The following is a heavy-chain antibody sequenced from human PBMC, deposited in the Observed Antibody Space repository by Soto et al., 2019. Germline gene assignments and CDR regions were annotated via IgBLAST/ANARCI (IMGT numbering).Heavy chain of an antibody. CDR2: ISAYNCNT. CDR1: GYTFTSYG. CDR3: ARSSSGPPPDVFDI. J-gene: IGHJ3*02. D-gene: IGHD6-19*01. Sequence: ASVKVSCKASGYTFTSYGISWVRQAPGQGLEWMGWISAYNCNTNYAQKLQGRVTMTTDTSTSTAYMELKSLISVDMAVYYCARSSSGPPPDVFDIWGQGTMVTVSS. V-gene: IGHV1-18*03.